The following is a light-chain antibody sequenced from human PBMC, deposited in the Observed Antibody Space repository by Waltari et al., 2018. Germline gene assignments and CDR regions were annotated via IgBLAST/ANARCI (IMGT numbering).Light chain of an antibody. Sequence: QLVLTQSPSASASLGASVKLTCTLSSGHSSNIIAWLQQQPGKGPRYLMQVNSDGSHRKGGGIPDRFSGSSSGAERYLTISSLQSEDEADYYCETGGHGTWVFGGGTKLTVL. CDR1: SGHSSNI. J-gene: IGLJ3*02. V-gene: IGLV4-69*01. CDR3: ETGGHGTWV. CDR2: VNSDGSH.